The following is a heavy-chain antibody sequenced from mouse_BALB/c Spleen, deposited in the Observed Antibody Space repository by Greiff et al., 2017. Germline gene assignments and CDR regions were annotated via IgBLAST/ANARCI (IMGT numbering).Heavy chain of an antibody. CDR1: GFNIKDYY. CDR2: IDPENGDT. J-gene: IGHJ4*01. V-gene: IGHV14-4*02. CDR3: NVRRSAMDY. D-gene: IGHD1-1*01. Sequence: EVQLQESGAELVRSGASVKLSCTASGFNIKDYYMHWVKQRPEQGLEWIGWIDPENGDTEYAPKFQGKATMTADTSSNTAYLQLSSLTSEDTAVYYCNVRRSAMDYWGQGTSVTVSS.